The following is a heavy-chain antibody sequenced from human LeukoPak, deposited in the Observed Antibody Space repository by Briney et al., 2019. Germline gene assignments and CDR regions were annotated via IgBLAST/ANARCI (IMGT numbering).Heavy chain of an antibody. CDR1: GFTFSSYE. V-gene: IGHV3-74*01. D-gene: IGHD2/OR15-2a*01. J-gene: IGHJ4*02. CDR3: ARDWFHAIDY. Sequence: GGSLRLSCAASGFTFSSYEMNWVRQAPGKGLVWVSRIRSDGSDTRYAESVKGRFTISRDNAKNTLYLQMNSLRAEDTAVYYCARDWFHAIDYWGQGTLVTVSS. CDR2: IRSDGSDT.